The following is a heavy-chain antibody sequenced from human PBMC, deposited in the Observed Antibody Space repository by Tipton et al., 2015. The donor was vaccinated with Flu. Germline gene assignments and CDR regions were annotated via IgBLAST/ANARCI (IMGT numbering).Heavy chain of an antibody. D-gene: IGHD2-21*01. CDR3: AASPWGLHGDSYFEL. CDR2: IYYAGGI. V-gene: IGHV4-59*03. CDR1: GGSISSYY. J-gene: IGHJ4*02. Sequence: LRLSCTVSGGSISSYYWSWIRQSPGKGLEWIAYIYYAGGINYNPSLKSRATISVDTPRNQFSLKLSAVTAADTAVYYCAASPWGLHGDSYFELWGRGALFTVSS.